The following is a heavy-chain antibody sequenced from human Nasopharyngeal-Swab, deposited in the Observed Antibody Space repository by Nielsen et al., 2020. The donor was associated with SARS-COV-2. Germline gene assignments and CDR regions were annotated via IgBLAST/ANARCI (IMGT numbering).Heavy chain of an antibody. J-gene: IGHJ4*02. CDR1: GASMRSYY. Sequence: SETLSLNCTVSGASMRSYYWNWIRQPPGKGLEWIGYIYYSGSTNYNPSLKSRVTISVDTSRNQFSLKLTSVTAADTAVYYCAREMASFDTWGQGTLVTVSS. D-gene: IGHD5-24*01. CDR2: IYYSGST. V-gene: IGHV4-59*01. CDR3: AREMASFDT.